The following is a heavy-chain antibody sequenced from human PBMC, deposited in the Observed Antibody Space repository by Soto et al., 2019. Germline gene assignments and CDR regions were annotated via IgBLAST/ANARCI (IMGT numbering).Heavy chain of an antibody. CDR3: ARGYFPAVRHEMTTVTTTYWYFDL. V-gene: IGHV3-13*01. J-gene: IGHJ2*01. Sequence: EVQLVESGGGMVQPGGSLRLSCAASGFTFSSYDMHWVRQATGKGLEWVSAIGTAGDTYYPGSVKGRFTISRENAKNSLYLKMTSLRAGDTAVYYCARGYFPAVRHEMTTVTTTYWYFDLWGRGTLVTVSS. CDR2: IGTAGDT. D-gene: IGHD4-17*01. CDR1: GFTFSSYD.